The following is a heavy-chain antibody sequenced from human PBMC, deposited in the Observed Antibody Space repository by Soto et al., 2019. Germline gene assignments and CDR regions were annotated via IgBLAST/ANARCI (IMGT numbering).Heavy chain of an antibody. CDR1: GGSFSGYY. Sequence: QVQLQQWGAGLLKPSETLSLTCAVYGGSFSGYYWSWIRQPPGKGLEWIGEINHSGSTNYNPSLKSRVTISVDTSKHQFSLKLSSVTAADTAVYYCARVQGVVVAATVEYYYYGMDVWGQGTTVTVSS. J-gene: IGHJ6*02. D-gene: IGHD2-15*01. V-gene: IGHV4-34*01. CDR2: INHSGST. CDR3: ARVQGVVVAATVEYYYYGMDV.